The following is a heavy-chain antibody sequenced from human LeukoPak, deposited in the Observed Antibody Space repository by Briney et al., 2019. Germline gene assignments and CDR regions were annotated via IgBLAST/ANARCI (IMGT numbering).Heavy chain of an antibody. V-gene: IGHV1-18*01. CDR2: ISAYNGNT. J-gene: IGHJ4*02. CDR1: GYTFTSYG. CDR3: ARDMDNWNYFDY. Sequence: GASVKVSCKGSGYTFTSYGISWVRQAPGQGVEWMGWISAYNGNTNYAQKLQGRVTMTTDTSTSTAYMELRSLRSDDTAVYYCARDMDNWNYFDYWGQGTLVTVSS. D-gene: IGHD1-20*01.